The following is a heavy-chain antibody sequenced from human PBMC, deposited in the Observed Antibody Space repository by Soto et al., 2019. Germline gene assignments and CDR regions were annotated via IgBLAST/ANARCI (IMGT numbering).Heavy chain of an antibody. V-gene: IGHV3-11*05. CDR2: ISSTGSHT. CDR1: GFTFDDYY. Sequence: QGQLVESGGGLVKPGGSLRLSCAASGFTFDDYYMSWVRQAPGKGLEWISDISSTGSHTNYADSVKGRFTISRDNAKNSLQLQMNNLRGEDTAGYYCATGGYNYGSDFWGQGTLVTVSS. J-gene: IGHJ4*02. D-gene: IGHD5-18*01. CDR3: ATGGYNYGSDF.